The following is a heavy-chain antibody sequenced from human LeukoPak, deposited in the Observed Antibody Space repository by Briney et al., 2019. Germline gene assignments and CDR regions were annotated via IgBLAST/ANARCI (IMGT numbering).Heavy chain of an antibody. CDR1: GFTVSSNY. CDR2: IYSGGST. J-gene: IGHJ6*02. CDR3: ARVRFVDYGMDV. D-gene: IGHD3-3*01. Sequence: PGGSLRLSCAASGFTVSSNYMSWVRQAPGKGLEWVSVIYSGGSTYYADSVKGRFTISRDNSKNTLYLQMNSLRDEDTAVYYCARVRFVDYGMDVWGQGTTVTVSS. V-gene: IGHV3-53*01.